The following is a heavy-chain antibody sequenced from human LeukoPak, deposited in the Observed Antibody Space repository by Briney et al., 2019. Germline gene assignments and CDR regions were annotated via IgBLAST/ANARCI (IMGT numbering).Heavy chain of an antibody. CDR1: GGSISSGSYY. CDR3: ASRTPHDISTGYYWVDYYMDV. Sequence: SQTLSLTCTVSGGSISSGSYYWSWIRQPAGKGLEWIGRIYTSGSTNYNPSLKSRVTISVDTSKNQFSLKLSSVTAADTAVYYCASRTPHDISTGYYWVDYYMDVWGKGTTVTVSS. V-gene: IGHV4-61*02. J-gene: IGHJ6*03. CDR2: IYTSGST. D-gene: IGHD3-9*01.